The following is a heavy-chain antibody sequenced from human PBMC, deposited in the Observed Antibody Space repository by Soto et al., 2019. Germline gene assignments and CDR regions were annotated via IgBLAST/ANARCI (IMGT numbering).Heavy chain of an antibody. J-gene: IGHJ4*02. D-gene: IGHD6-13*01. CDR2: ISPSGGST. CDR3: AIGSSSWYVDY. Sequence: QVQLVQSGAEVKKPGASVKVSCKASGYTFSSYYMYWVRQAAGQGLEWMGIISPSGGSTSYAQKFQGRVTMTRDTSTSTVYMELSSLRSEDTAVYYCAIGSSSWYVDYWGQGTLVTVSS. CDR1: GYTFSSYY. V-gene: IGHV1-46*01.